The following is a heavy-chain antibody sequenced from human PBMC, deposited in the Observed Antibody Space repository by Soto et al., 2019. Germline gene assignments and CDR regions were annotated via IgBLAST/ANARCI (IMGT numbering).Heavy chain of an antibody. V-gene: IGHV6-1*01. J-gene: IGHJ5*01. D-gene: IGHD2-8*01. CDR1: GDSVSNKSAT. CDR2: TYYRSKWYN. Sequence: QTLSLTCALSGDSVSNKSATLDWIRQSPSRGLEWLGRTYYRSKWYNDYAVSVKGRITINPDTSNNQLSLQLNSVTPDDTAVYYCARLIGNSWLDSWGQGTLVTVSS. CDR3: ARLIGNSWLDS.